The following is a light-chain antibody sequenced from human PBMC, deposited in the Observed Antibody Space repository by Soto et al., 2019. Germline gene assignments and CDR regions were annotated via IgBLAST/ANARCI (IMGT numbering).Light chain of an antibody. CDR3: SAYTSRSTLV. Sequence: QSALTNLAPVSGLLDKRSTTSFGGTTRTIGAYNLVSWYQQPPGKAPKLLIYEVRNRPSGISNRFSGSKSGTTASLTISSLLPEDEADYYCSAYTSRSTLVFGGGTKVTVL. V-gene: IGLV2-14*01. CDR2: EVR. J-gene: IGLJ2*01. CDR1: TRTIGAYNL.